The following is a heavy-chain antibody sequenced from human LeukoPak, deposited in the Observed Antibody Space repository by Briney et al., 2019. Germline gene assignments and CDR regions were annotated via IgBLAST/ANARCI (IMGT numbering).Heavy chain of an antibody. D-gene: IGHD3-10*01. CDR3: AKVLGFGGDAYGMDV. CDR2: MSSGGTT. V-gene: IGHV3-23*01. CDR1: AGSTFRKYD. J-gene: IGHJ6*02. Sequence: GGSLRLSCAASAGSTFRKYDLNWVRQAPGKGLEWVSLMSSGGTTYYAESVRGRFTISRDISKNTLYLQVNSLRTEDTAVYYCAKVLGFGGDAYGMDVWGQGTTVTVSS.